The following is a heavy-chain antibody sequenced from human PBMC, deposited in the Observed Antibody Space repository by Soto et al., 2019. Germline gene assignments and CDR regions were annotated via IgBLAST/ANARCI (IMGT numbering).Heavy chain of an antibody. V-gene: IGHV1-69*13. CDR1: GGTFSSYA. CDR2: IIPIFGTA. CDR3: AIRGIEADGTVVRFDP. D-gene: IGHD6-13*01. Sequence: WASVKVSCKASGGTFSSYAISWVRQAPGQGLEWMGGIIPIFGTANYAQKFQGRVTITADESTSTAYMELSSLRSEDTAVYYCAIRGIEADGTVVRFDPWGQGTLVTVSS. J-gene: IGHJ5*02.